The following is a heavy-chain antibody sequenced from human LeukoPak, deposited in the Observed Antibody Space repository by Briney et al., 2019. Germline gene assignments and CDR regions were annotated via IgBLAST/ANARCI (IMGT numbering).Heavy chain of an antibody. Sequence: GGSLRLSCAASGFTLSSYWMSWVRQAPGKGLEWVANIKQDGSEKYYVDSVKGRFTISRDNAKNSLYLQMNSLRAEDTAVYYCARDQYDYVWGSPQGLGYFQHWGQGTLVTVSS. CDR1: GFTLSSYW. D-gene: IGHD3-16*01. CDR2: IKQDGSEK. J-gene: IGHJ1*01. CDR3: ARDQYDYVWGSPQGLGYFQH. V-gene: IGHV3-7*01.